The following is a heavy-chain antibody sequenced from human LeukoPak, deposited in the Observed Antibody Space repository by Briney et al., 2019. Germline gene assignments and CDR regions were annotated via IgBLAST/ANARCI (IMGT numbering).Heavy chain of an antibody. D-gene: IGHD1-26*01. V-gene: IGHV3-23*01. CDR1: GFTFSSYA. J-gene: IGHJ4*02. Sequence: RGSLRLSCAASGFTFSSYAMTWVRQAPGKGLEWVSTISATGTSTYYADSVKGRLTISRDNSKNTLYLQMNSLRAEDTAVYSCAKDSGTYYKAFDYWGQGTLVTVSS. CDR2: ISATGTST. CDR3: AKDSGTYYKAFDY.